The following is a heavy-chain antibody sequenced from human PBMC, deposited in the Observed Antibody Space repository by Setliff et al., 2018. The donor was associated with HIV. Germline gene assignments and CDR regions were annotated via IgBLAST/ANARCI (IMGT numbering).Heavy chain of an antibody. V-gene: IGHV1-2*06. CDR1: GYTFTGYF. J-gene: IGHJ3*02. CDR3: ATKVHCTNGVCLDAFDT. Sequence: ASVKVSCKASGYTFTGYFIHWVRQDPGQGLEWMGRINPNSGGTNYAHKFPGRVTMTRDTSISTAHMELRRLRSDDTAVYYCATKVHCTNGVCLDAFDTWGQGTMVTVSS. CDR2: INPNSGGT. D-gene: IGHD2-8*01.